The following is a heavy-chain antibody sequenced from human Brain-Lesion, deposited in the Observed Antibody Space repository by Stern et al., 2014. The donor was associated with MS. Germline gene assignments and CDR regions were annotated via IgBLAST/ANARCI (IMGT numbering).Heavy chain of an antibody. D-gene: IGHD4-17*01. CDR2: IYSSGST. Sequence: VQLVESGPGLVKPSETLSLTCTVSGGSINTNNYYWGWIRQPPGKGLEWIGNIYSSGSTFYSPSLKSRVTLSVDTSNNHFSLKLSSVTAADTAVYYCARTGDDFGDYSLSYWGQGTLVTVSS. CDR1: GGSINTNNYY. CDR3: ARTGDDFGDYSLSY. V-gene: IGHV4-39*02. J-gene: IGHJ4*02.